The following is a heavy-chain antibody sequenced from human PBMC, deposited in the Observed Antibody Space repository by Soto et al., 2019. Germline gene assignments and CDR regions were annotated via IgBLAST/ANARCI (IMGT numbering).Heavy chain of an antibody. CDR2: ISYDGSNK. V-gene: IGHV3-30*18. CDR3: AKDASSGWYPYYFDY. J-gene: IGHJ4*02. Sequence: GGSLRLSCAASGFTFSSYGMHWVRQAPGKGLEWVAVISYDGSNKYYADSVKGRFTISRDNSKNTLYLQMNSLRAEDTAVYYCAKDASSGWYPYYFDYWGQGTLVTVSS. CDR1: GFTFSSYG. D-gene: IGHD6-19*01.